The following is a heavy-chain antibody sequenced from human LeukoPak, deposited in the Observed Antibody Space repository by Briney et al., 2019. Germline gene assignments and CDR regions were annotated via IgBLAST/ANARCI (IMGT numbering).Heavy chain of an antibody. Sequence: ASVKVSYKTSGDTFTTHGIHWVRQAPGQGREWMGWINPGSGYTKYSEKFQRRVTFTRDTDATTAYVEVNNLRSEDTAVYCCARDGWSRIWSGVPDNWFDPWGQGTLVTVSS. CDR3: ARDGWSRIWSGVPDNWFDP. D-gene: IGHD3-10*01. J-gene: IGHJ5*02. CDR2: INPGSGYT. V-gene: IGHV1-3*01. CDR1: GDTFTTHG.